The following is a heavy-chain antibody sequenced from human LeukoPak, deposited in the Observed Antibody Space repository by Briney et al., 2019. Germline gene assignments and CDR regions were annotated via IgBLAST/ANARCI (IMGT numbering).Heavy chain of an antibody. D-gene: IGHD6-19*01. CDR3: ARGTRIAVAGTHYYYMDV. Sequence: ASVKVSCKASGGTFSSYAISWVRQAPGQGLEWMGGVIPIFGTANYAQKFQGRVTMTRNTSISTAYMELSSLRSEDTAVYYCARGTRIAVAGTHYYYMDVWGKGTTVTVSS. V-gene: IGHV1-69*05. J-gene: IGHJ6*03. CDR2: VIPIFGTA. CDR1: GGTFSSYA.